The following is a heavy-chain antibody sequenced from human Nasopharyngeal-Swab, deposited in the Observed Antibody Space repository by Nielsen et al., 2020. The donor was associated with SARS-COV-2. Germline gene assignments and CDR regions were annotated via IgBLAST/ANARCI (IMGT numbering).Heavy chain of an antibody. CDR3: ARSYEYYYGSGSYYKSAQDY. V-gene: IGHV3-30*04. D-gene: IGHD3-10*01. Sequence: GESLKISCAASGITFSSYAMHWVRQAPGKGLEWVAVISYDGSNKYYADSVKGRFTISRDNSKNTLYLQMNSLRAEDTAVYYCARSYEYYYGSGSYYKSAQDYWGQGTLVTVSS. J-gene: IGHJ4*02. CDR2: ISYDGSNK. CDR1: GITFSSYA.